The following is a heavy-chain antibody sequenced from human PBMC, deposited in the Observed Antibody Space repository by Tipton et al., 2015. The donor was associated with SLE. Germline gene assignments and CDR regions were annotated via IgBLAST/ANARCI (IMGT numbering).Heavy chain of an antibody. V-gene: IGHV4-34*01. Sequence: TLSLTCAVYGGSFSGYYWSWIRQSPGKGLEWIGDINHSGSTNYNPSLKSRVTISVDTSKNQFSLKLSSVTAADTAVYYCASSSGSMVTTWYFDLWGRGTLVTVAS. CDR2: INHSGST. J-gene: IGHJ2*01. CDR1: GGSFSGYY. CDR3: ASSSGSMVTTWYFDL. D-gene: IGHD4-17*01.